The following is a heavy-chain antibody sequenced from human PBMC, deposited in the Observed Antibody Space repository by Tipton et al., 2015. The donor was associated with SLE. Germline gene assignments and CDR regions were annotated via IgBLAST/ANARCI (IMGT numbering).Heavy chain of an antibody. J-gene: IGHJ5*02. CDR2: MNPNSGNT. D-gene: IGHD6-13*01. CDR1: GYTLTSYD. Sequence: QSGAEVKKPGASVKVSCKASGYTLTSYDINWVRQATGQGLEWMGWMNPNSGNTGYAQKFQGRVTMTRNTSISTAYMELSSLRSEDTAVYYCAIFEANRAAGGWFDPGGQGTLVTVSS. CDR3: AIFEANRAAGGWFDP. V-gene: IGHV1-8*01.